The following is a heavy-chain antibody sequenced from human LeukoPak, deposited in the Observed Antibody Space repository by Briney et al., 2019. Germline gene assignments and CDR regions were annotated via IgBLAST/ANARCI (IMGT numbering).Heavy chain of an antibody. CDR3: ARVRIAVGHNWFDP. Sequence: ASVKVSXKASGYTFTSYDINWVRQATGQGLEWMGWMNPNSGNTGYAQKFQGRVTMTRNTSISTAYMELSSLRSEDTAVYYCARVRIAVGHNWFDPWGQGTLVTVSS. D-gene: IGHD6-19*01. CDR2: MNPNSGNT. J-gene: IGHJ5*02. CDR1: GYTFTSYD. V-gene: IGHV1-8*01.